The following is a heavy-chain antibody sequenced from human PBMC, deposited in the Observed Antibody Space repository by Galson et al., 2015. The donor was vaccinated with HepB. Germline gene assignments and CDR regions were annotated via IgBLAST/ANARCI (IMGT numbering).Heavy chain of an antibody. CDR3: ARDSWIVGARSPAFDI. CDR2: INAGNGNT. Sequence: SVKVSCKASGYTFTSYAMHWVRQAPGQRLEWMGWINAGNGNTKYSQKFQGRVTITRDTSASTAYMELSSLRSEDTAVYYCARDSWIVGARSPAFDIWGQGTMVTVSS. J-gene: IGHJ3*02. CDR1: GYTFTSYA. V-gene: IGHV1-3*01. D-gene: IGHD1-26*01.